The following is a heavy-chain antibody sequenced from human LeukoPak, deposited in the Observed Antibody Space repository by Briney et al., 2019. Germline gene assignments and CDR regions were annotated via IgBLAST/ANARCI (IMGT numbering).Heavy chain of an antibody. Sequence: PSETLSLTCSVSGGSISSSNYYWGWIRQPPGKGLEGIGSIYYSGNTHYSPSLKSRVIISVDTSKKQFSLKLSSVTAADTAMYYCATAGERLDYIWGSYRFDYWGQGTLVTVSS. D-gene: IGHD3-16*02. CDR1: GGSISSSNYY. V-gene: IGHV4-39*07. CDR2: IYYSGNT. CDR3: ATAGERLDYIWGSYRFDY. J-gene: IGHJ4*02.